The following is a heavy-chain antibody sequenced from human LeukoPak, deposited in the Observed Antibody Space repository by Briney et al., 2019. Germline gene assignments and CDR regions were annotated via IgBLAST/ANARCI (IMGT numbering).Heavy chain of an antibody. D-gene: IGHD3-9*01. CDR3: AKIPPSYYDILTGYYLSAYFDY. V-gene: IGHV3-23*01. CDR1: GFTFSSYA. J-gene: IGHJ4*02. Sequence: GGSLRLSCAASGFTFSSYAMSWVRQAPGKGLEWVSAISGSGGSTYYADSVKGRFTISRDNSKNTLYLQMNSLRAEDTAVYYCAKIPPSYYDILTGYYLSAYFDYWGQGTLVTVSS. CDR2: ISGSGGST.